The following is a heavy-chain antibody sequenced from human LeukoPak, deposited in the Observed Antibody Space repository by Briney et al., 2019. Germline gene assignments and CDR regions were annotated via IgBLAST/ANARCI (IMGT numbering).Heavy chain of an antibody. D-gene: IGHD2-21*02. V-gene: IGHV3-43D*03. CDR3: ARAPYCGGDCYWPLRYWYFDL. Sequence: GGSLRLSCAASGFTFDDYAMHWVRQAPGKGLEWVSLISWDGGSTYYADSVKGRFTISRDNAKNSLYLQMNSLRAEDTAVYYCARAPYCGGDCYWPLRYWYFDLWGRGTLVTVSS. CDR2: ISWDGGST. CDR1: GFTFDDYA. J-gene: IGHJ2*01.